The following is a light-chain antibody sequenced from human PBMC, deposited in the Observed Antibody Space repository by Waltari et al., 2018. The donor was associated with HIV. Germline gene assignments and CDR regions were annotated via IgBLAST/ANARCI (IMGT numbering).Light chain of an antibody. CDR2: DIN. CDR3: GTWDSSLSVGL. Sequence: QFVLTQAPSVSAAPGQHVTISCSGSSSNIGTNYVSSYQHFPGTAPKLLIYDINKRPSGIPDRFSGSKSGTSATLAIAGLQTGDEADYYCGTWDSSLSVGLFGGGTKVTVL. V-gene: IGLV1-51*01. J-gene: IGLJ3*02. CDR1: SSNIGTNY.